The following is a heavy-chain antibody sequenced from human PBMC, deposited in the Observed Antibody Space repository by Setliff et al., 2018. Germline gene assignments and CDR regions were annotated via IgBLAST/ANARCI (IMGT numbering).Heavy chain of an antibody. CDR3: ARGRHPPWSGYPYYYMDV. D-gene: IGHD3-3*01. CDR1: GYTFTSYG. Sequence: GASVKVSCKASGYTFTSYGISWVRQAPGQGLEWMGWISAYNGYTNYAQKLQGRVTMTTDTSTSTAYMELSSLRSEDTAVYYCARGRHPPWSGYPYYYMDVWGKGTTVTVSS. V-gene: IGHV1-18*01. CDR2: ISAYNGYT. J-gene: IGHJ6*03.